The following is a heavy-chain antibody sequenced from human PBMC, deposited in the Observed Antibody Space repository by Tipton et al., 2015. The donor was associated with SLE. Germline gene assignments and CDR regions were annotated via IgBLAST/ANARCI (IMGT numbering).Heavy chain of an antibody. CDR1: GFTFSSYE. CDR3: ASLRYSSSWYGSDYYGMDV. CDR2: ISSSGSTI. V-gene: IGHV3-48*03. J-gene: IGHJ6*02. Sequence: SLRLSCAASGFTFSSYEMDWVRQAPGKGLEWVSYISSSGSTIYYADSVKGRFTISRDNAKNSLYLQMNSLRAEDTAVYYCASLRYSSSWYGSDYYGMDVWGQGTTVTVSS. D-gene: IGHD6-13*01.